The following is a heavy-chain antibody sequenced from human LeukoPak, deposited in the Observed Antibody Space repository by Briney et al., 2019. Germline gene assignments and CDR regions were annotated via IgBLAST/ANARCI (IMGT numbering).Heavy chain of an antibody. CDR1: GYTFTSYD. D-gene: IGHD6-13*01. CDR2: INPNSGGT. Sequence: ASVKVSCKASGYTFTSYDINWVRQATGQGLEWMGWINPNSGGTNYAQKFQGRVTMTRDTSISTAYMELSRLRSDDTAVYYCARVSGYSNIDYWGQGTLVTVSS. J-gene: IGHJ4*02. CDR3: ARVSGYSNIDY. V-gene: IGHV1-2*02.